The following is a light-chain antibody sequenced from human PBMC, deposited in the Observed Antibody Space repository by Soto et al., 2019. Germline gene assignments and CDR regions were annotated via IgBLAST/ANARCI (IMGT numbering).Light chain of an antibody. V-gene: IGKV1-6*01. CDR1: QGIGNA. CDR2: GAS. CDR3: LQDINYPWT. Sequence: QMTQSPSYLSASVGDRFTSSCRASQGIGNALGWYQQKTGKPPKXXIYGASNLQSGVPPRFSGSGSGTDFNLAISSLQTEDSATYYCLQDINYPWTFGQGTKVDIK. J-gene: IGKJ1*01.